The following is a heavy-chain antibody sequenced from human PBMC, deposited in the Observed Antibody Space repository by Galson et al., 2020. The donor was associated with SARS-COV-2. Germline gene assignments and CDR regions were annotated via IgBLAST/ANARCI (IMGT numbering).Heavy chain of an antibody. V-gene: IGHV3-15*01. CDR1: GFTFSNAW. CDR3: TTNAPLSGGLIDY. Sequence: GGSLRLSCAASGFTFSNAWMSWVRQAPGKGLEWVGRIKSKTDGGTTDYAAPVKGRFTISRDDSKNTLYLQMNSLKTEDTAVYYCTTNAPLSGGLIDYWGQGTLVTVSS. CDR2: IKSKTDGGTT. J-gene: IGHJ4*02. D-gene: IGHD2-2*01.